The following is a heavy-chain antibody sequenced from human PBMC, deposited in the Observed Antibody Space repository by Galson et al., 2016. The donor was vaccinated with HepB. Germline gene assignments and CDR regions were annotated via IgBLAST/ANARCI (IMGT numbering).Heavy chain of an antibody. Sequence: SLRLSCAASGLTFSSCATYWVRQAPGKGLEWVSAVSGSGTNTYHANSVKGRFTVSRDNSKNTLYLQMNSLRAEDTAVYYCAKGDKVTGWDNWGQGTLVAVSS. CDR2: VSGSGTNT. J-gene: IGHJ4*02. CDR1: GLTFSSCA. D-gene: IGHD6-19*01. V-gene: IGHV3-23*01. CDR3: AKGDKVTGWDN.